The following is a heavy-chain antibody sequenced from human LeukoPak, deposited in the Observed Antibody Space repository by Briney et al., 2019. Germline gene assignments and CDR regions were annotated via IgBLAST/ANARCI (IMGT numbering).Heavy chain of an antibody. CDR1: AGSISSSSYY. CDR2: IYYSGST. Sequence: SSETLSLTCTVSAGSISSSSYYWGWIRQPPGKGLEWIGSIYYSGSTYYSPSLKSRVTISVDTSKNQFSLKLSSVTAADTAVYYCARGWWALYYDSSGYPDAFDIWGQGTMVTVSS. D-gene: IGHD3-22*01. V-gene: IGHV4-39*07. J-gene: IGHJ3*02. CDR3: ARGWWALYYDSSGYPDAFDI.